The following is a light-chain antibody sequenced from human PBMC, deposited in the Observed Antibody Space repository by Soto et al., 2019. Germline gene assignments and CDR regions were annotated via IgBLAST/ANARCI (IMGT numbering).Light chain of an antibody. CDR1: QSVSSN. J-gene: IGKJ1*01. CDR3: QQYNNWGT. Sequence: EIVMTQSPATLSVSPGERATLSCRASQSVSSNLAWYQQKPGQAPRLLIYGASTRATGIPARFSGSGSGTDVTLTISRLQSEDFAVYYCQQYNNWGTFGQGPKVEIK. CDR2: GAS. V-gene: IGKV3-15*01.